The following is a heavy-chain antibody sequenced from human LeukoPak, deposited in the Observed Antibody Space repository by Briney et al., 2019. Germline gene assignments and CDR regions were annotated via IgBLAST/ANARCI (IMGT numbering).Heavy chain of an antibody. V-gene: IGHV3-23*01. CDR1: GFTFSSYA. Sequence: GGSLRLSCAASGFTFSSYAMSWVRQAPGKGLEWDSSISGLGGDTYYADSVRGRFTSSRDNSKNTLYLQMNSLRAEDTAVYYCAKRPYINTDGWFDPWGQGTLVTVSS. CDR2: ISGLGGDT. CDR3: AKRPYINTDGWFDP. J-gene: IGHJ5*02. D-gene: IGHD2-21*01.